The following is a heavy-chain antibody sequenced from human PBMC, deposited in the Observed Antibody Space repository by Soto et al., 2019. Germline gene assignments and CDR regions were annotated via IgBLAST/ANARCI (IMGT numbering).Heavy chain of an antibody. J-gene: IGHJ4*02. Sequence: VGSLRLSCAASGFTFSSYSMNWVRQAPGKGLEWVSSISSSSSYIYYADSVKGRFTISRDNAKNSLYLQMNSLRAEDTAVYYCARARALWPLDYFDYWGQGTLVTVSS. D-gene: IGHD3-10*01. CDR1: GFTFSSYS. CDR2: ISSSSSYI. CDR3: ARARALWPLDYFDY. V-gene: IGHV3-21*01.